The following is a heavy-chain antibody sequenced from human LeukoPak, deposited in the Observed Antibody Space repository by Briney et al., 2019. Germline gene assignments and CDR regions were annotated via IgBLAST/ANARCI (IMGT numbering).Heavy chain of an antibody. D-gene: IGHD1-26*01. CDR2: ISSSSSYI. J-gene: IGHJ4*02. CDR1: GFTFSSYS. Sequence: GGSLRLSCAASGFTFSSYSMNWVRQAPGKGLEWVSSISSSSSYIFYADSVKGRFTISRDNAKNSLYLQVNSLRAEDTAVYYCARGEVVGTTTGVDYWGQGTLVTVSS. V-gene: IGHV3-21*01. CDR3: ARGEVVGTTTGVDY.